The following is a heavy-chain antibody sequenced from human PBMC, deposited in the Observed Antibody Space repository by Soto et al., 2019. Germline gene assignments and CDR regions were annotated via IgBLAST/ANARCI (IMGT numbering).Heavy chain of an antibody. D-gene: IGHD3-3*01. Sequence: ASVKVSCKASGYTFTSYGISWVRQAPGQGLEWMGWISAYNGNTNYAQKLQGRVTMTTDTSTSTAYMELRSLRSEDTAVYYCAGDGKWSGYYAADYYYYYMDVWGKGTTVTVSS. CDR2: ISAYNGNT. J-gene: IGHJ6*03. CDR1: GYTFTSYG. V-gene: IGHV1-18*01. CDR3: AGDGKWSGYYAADYYYYYMDV.